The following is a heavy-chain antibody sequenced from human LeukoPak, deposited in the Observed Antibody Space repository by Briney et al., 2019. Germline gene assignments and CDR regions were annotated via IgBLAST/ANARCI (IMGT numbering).Heavy chain of an antibody. CDR1: GGSISSGGYY. J-gene: IGHJ4*02. CDR3: ARGLRGYSYGPNFDY. D-gene: IGHD5-18*01. V-gene: IGHV4-31*03. Sequence: SQTLSLTCTVSGGSISSGGYYWSWIRQHPGKGLEWIGYIYYSGSTYYNPSLKSRVTISVDTSKNQFSLKLSSVTAADTAVYYCARGLRGYSYGPNFDYWGQGTLVTVSS. CDR2: IYYSGST.